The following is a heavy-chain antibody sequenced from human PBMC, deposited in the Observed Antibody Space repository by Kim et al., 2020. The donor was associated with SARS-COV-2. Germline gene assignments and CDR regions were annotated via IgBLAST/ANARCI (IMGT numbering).Heavy chain of an antibody. D-gene: IGHD3-10*01. Sequence: KGRFSISRDNSKNTLYLQMNSLRAEDTAVYYCAKDKDYYGSGSYYNGFDYWGQGTLVTVSS. V-gene: IGHV3-23*01. CDR3: AKDKDYYGSGSYYNGFDY. J-gene: IGHJ4*02.